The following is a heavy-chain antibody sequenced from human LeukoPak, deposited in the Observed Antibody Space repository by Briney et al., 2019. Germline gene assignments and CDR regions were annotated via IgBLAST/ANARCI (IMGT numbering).Heavy chain of an antibody. Sequence: ASVKVSCKASGGTFSSYAISWVRQAPGQGLEWMGGIIPIFGTANYAQKFQGRVTITTDESTSTAYMELSSLRSEDTAVYYCARGEAPCELDYYYYYMDVWGKGTTVTVSS. V-gene: IGHV1-69*05. J-gene: IGHJ6*03. CDR3: ARGEAPCELDYYYYYMDV. D-gene: IGHD1-26*01. CDR1: GGTFSSYA. CDR2: IIPIFGTA.